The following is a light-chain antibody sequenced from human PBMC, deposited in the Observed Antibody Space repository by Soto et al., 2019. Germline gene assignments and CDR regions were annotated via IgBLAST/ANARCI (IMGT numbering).Light chain of an antibody. Sequence: EIVLTQSPGTLSLSPGERATLSCRVSQSVSSNYLAWYQQKPGQAPRLLIYGASSRATGVPDRFSGSGSGTDFTLTISRLEPADFAVYYCQRYGSSRPWTCGQGTKVEIK. CDR1: QSVSSNY. J-gene: IGKJ1*01. V-gene: IGKV3-20*01. CDR3: QRYGSSRPWT. CDR2: GAS.